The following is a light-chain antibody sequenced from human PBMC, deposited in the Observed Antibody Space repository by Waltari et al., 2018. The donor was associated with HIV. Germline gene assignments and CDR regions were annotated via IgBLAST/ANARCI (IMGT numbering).Light chain of an antibody. J-gene: IGKJ4*01. CDR2: WAS. CDR1: QSLLYNSNKKDY. V-gene: IGKV4-1*01. Sequence: VVIQSPESLAVSVGERATLHCTSNQSLLYNSNKKDYLAWYQHKAGQRPRLLIYWASTRGSGVPDRFSGSGSGTDFTLTINSLQAEDVAVYYCQQYSNWPPGPLTFGGGTKVEIK. CDR3: QQYSNWPPGPLT.